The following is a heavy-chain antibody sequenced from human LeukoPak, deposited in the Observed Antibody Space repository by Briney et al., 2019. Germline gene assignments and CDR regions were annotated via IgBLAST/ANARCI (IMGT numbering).Heavy chain of an antibody. CDR2: FYGSGGTT. CDR3: AKYRAPSGTLDY. J-gene: IGHJ4*02. D-gene: IGHD3-16*02. V-gene: IGHV3-23*01. Sequence: PGGSLRLSCAASGFTFSDHYIGWVRQAPGKGLEWVSNFYGSGGTTYYAASVKGRFTISRDNYKNRLYLQMNSLRADDTALCYCAKYRAPSGTLDYWGQGTLVTVSS. CDR1: GFTFSDHY.